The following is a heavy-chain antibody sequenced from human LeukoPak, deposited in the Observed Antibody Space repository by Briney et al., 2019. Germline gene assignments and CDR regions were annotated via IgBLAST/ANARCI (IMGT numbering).Heavy chain of an antibody. CDR2: IWYDGSNK. J-gene: IGHJ6*02. Sequence: GGSLRLSCAASGCTFSSYGMHWVRQAPGKGLEWAAVIWYDGSNKYYADSVKGRFTISRDNSKNTLYLQMNSLRAEDTAVYYCARDGRYYYDSSGYPHYYYYYGMDVWGQGTTVTVSS. CDR3: ARDGRYYYDSSGYPHYYYYYGMDV. V-gene: IGHV3-33*01. CDR1: GCTFSSYG. D-gene: IGHD3-22*01.